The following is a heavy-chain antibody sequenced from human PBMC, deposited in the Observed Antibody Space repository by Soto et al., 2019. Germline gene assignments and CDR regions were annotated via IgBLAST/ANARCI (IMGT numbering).Heavy chain of an antibody. CDR2: INDGGENT. CDR3: KTFAQKEGFDV. J-gene: IGHJ3*01. Sequence: GGSLRLSCAASGFTFRIYRMSWVRQAPGKGLEWVSTINDGGENTYYTDSVKGRFTISRDNSKNTLYLQINSLRAEDTAVYYCKTFAQKEGFDVWAKGQWSPSPQ. V-gene: IGHV3-23*01. CDR1: GFTFRIYR.